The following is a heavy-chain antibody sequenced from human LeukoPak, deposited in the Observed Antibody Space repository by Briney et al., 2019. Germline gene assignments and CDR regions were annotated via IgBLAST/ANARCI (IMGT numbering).Heavy chain of an antibody. CDR3: FTKKYSNYMDV. J-gene: IGHJ6*03. D-gene: IGHD2-15*01. Sequence: GGSLRLSCEASGFTFNSYTMNWVRQAPGKGLEWVGRIKSKSDGGTTDYAAPVKGRFTISRDDSKNTLYLQMNSLKTEDTAVYYCFTKKYSNYMDVWGKGTTVTISS. CDR2: IKSKSDGGTT. V-gene: IGHV3-15*01. CDR1: GFTFNSYT.